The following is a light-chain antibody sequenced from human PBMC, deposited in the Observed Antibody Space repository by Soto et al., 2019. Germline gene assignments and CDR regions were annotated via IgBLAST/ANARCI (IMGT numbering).Light chain of an antibody. V-gene: IGKV3-20*01. Sequence: EIVLTQSPGTLSLSPGERATLSCRASQTVSSNSLGWYQQKPGQAPRLLIYGSSSRATGIPDRFSGTGSGTDLTLTISRLEPEDFAVYYCQQYGSSPRTFGQGTKVEIK. CDR3: QQYGSSPRT. CDR2: GSS. J-gene: IGKJ1*01. CDR1: QTVSSNS.